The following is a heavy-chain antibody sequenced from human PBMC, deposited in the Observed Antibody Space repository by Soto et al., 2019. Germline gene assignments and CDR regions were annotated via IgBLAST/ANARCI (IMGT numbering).Heavy chain of an antibody. CDR3: ARGPGYCSATSCYFYFDD. CDR1: GFTFSSYI. D-gene: IGHD2-2*01. J-gene: IGHJ4*02. CDR2: ISGSSTYI. V-gene: IGHV3-21*01. Sequence: PGGSLRLSYAASGFTFSSYIMNWVRQAPGKGLEWISSISGSSTYIYYTDSVKGRFTISRDNAKNSLYLQVSSLRAEDTAVYYCARGPGYCSATSCYFYFDDWGQGTLVTVSS.